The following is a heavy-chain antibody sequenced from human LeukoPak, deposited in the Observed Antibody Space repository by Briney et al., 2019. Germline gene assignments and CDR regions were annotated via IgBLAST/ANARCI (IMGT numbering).Heavy chain of an antibody. Sequence: SQTLSLTCTVSGGPISSGDYYWSWIRQPPGKGLEWIGYIYYSGSTYYKPSLKSRVTMSVDTSKNQFSLKMSSVTAADTAVYYCASNYGSGSYHYFDYWGQGTLVTVSS. V-gene: IGHV4-30-4*01. J-gene: IGHJ4*02. CDR2: IYYSGST. D-gene: IGHD3-10*01. CDR1: GGPISSGDYY. CDR3: ASNYGSGSYHYFDY.